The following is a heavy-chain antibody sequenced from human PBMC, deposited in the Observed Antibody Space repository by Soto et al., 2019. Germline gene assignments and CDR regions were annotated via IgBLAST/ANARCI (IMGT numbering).Heavy chain of an antibody. CDR3: ARYRREAVAGYTLDN. V-gene: IGHV4-59*01. Sequence: LSLNCTVSGGSISSNYWTWIRQPPGKGLEWIGYVYNSGSTNYNPSLKSRVTISEDTSKSQFSLKVNSMTAADTAVYYCARYRREAVAGYTLDNWGQGIVVTVSS. CDR1: GGSISSNY. D-gene: IGHD6-13*01. J-gene: IGHJ4*02. CDR2: VYNSGST.